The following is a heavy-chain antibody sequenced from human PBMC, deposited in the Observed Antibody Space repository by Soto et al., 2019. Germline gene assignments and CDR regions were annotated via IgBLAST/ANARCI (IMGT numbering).Heavy chain of an antibody. CDR1: VYSFTSYW. CDR2: IDPTDSYS. V-gene: IGHV5-10-1*01. D-gene: IGHD1-1*01. Sequence: GESLKISCKGSVYSFTSYWITWVRQMPGKGLEWMGRIDPTDSYSYYSPSFEGHVIISGDKSISTAYLQWSSLKASDSAVYYCARRGKAGHYGMDVWGQGTTVTVSS. J-gene: IGHJ6*02. CDR3: ARRGKAGHYGMDV.